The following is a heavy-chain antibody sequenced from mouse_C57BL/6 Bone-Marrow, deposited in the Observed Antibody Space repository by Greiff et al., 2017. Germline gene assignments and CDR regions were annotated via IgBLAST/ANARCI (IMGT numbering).Heavy chain of an antibody. D-gene: IGHD4-1*01. CDR1: GYAFSSYW. CDR3: AREKNWDWYFDV. CDR2: IYPGDGDT. J-gene: IGHJ1*03. V-gene: IGHV1-80*01. Sequence: VMLVESGAELVKPGASVKISCKASGYAFSSYWMNWVKQRPGKGLEWIGQIYPGDGDTNYNGKFKGKATLTADKSSSTAYMQLSSLTSEDSAVYFCAREKNWDWYFDVWGTGTTVTVSS.